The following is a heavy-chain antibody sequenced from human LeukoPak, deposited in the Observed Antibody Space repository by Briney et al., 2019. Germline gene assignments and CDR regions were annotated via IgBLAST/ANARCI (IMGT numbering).Heavy chain of an antibody. D-gene: IGHD3-22*01. CDR2: ITPNSGGT. CDR3: ARGGQYYYDSSGYPISYFDY. V-gene: IGHV1-2*02. J-gene: IGHJ4*02. Sequence: GASVKVSCKASGYTFTGYYMHWVRQAPGQGLEWMGWITPNSGGTNYAQKLQGRVTMTRDTSISTAYMELSRLRSDDTAVYYCARGGQYYYDSSGYPISYFDYWGQGTLVTVSS. CDR1: GYTFTGYY.